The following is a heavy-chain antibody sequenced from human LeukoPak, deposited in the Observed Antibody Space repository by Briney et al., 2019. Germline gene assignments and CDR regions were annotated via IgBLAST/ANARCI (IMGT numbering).Heavy chain of an antibody. CDR2: AYYSGSP. J-gene: IGHJ5*02. Sequence: SETLSLTCTVSGGSISSSSYYWGWIRQSPGKGLEWIGSAYYSGSPYYDPSLKSRVTISVDTSKNQFSLKLSSVTAADTAVYYCASHSAEYDILTGYHSYNSFDPWGQRIMVADSS. V-gene: IGHV4-39*01. CDR1: GGSISSSSYY. CDR3: ASHSAEYDILTGYHSYNSFDP. D-gene: IGHD3-9*01.